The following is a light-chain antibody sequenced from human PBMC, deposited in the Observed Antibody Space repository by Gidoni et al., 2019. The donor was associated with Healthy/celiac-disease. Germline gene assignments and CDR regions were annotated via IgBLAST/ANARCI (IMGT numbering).Light chain of an antibody. Sequence: SALTQPASVSGSPGQSITLSCTGASSNVGGYNSVSWYQQHPGNAPKLIIYDVSNRSSGVSSRFSGSTSGNTASLTISGLQAEDEGYYYCSSYTTSSTQVFGTGTKVTVL. J-gene: IGLJ1*01. CDR3: SSYTTSSTQV. V-gene: IGLV2-14*03. CDR1: SSNVGGYNS. CDR2: DVS.